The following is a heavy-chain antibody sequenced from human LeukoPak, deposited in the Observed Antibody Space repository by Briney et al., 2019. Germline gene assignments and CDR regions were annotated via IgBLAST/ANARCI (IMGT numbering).Heavy chain of an antibody. CDR1: GFTLRNAW. J-gene: IGHJ3*02. Sequence: PGGSLRLFCAASGFTLRNAWMSWVRQAPGKGLEWVGRITSRTDGAITDYTAPVKGRFSISRDDSKDTLYLQMNSLKTEDTAVYYCTTYLWYNSGSCIGFDIWGQGTTVTVSS. D-gene: IGHD6-19*01. CDR3: TTYLWYNSGSCIGFDI. CDR2: ITSRTDGAIT. V-gene: IGHV3-15*01.